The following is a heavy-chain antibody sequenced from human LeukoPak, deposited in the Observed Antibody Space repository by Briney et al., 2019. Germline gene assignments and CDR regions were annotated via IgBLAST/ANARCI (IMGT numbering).Heavy chain of an antibody. CDR1: GGSISSYY. D-gene: IGHD6-13*01. CDR2: IYYSGST. J-gene: IGHJ6*02. CDR3: ARDRLGIAAAGTSGMDV. Sequence: SETLSLTCTVPGGSISSYYWSWIRQPPGKGLEWIGYIYYSGSTNYNPSLKSRVTISVDTSKNQFSLKLSSVTAADTAVYYCARDRLGIAAAGTSGMDVWGQGTTVTVSS. V-gene: IGHV4-59*01.